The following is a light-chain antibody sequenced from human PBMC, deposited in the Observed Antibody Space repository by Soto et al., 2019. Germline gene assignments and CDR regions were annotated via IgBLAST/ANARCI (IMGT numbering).Light chain of an antibody. V-gene: IGKV1-5*03. Sequence: DIQMTQSPSTLSASVGDRVTITCRASQSISSWLAWYQQKPGKAPKLLIYKASSLESGVPSRFSGSGSGTEFTITISSLQPDDFATYDCQQYNSLWTFGQGTKVEIK. CDR1: QSISSW. CDR3: QQYNSLWT. J-gene: IGKJ1*01. CDR2: KAS.